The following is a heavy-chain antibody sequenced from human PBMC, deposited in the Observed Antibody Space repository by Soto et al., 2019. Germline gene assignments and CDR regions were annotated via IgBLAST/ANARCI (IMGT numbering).Heavy chain of an antibody. CDR3: AKGRGGSYGGDSFDY. Sequence: GGSLRLSCAASGFTVSSNYMSWVRRAPGKGLEWVAVISYDGSDKYYADSVKGRFTNSRDNAKNSLFLQMNSLRAEDRALYHCAKGRGGSYGGDSFDYWGQGTLVTVSS. CDR1: GFTVSSNY. CDR2: ISYDGSDK. V-gene: IGHV3-30*18. D-gene: IGHD1-26*01. J-gene: IGHJ4*02.